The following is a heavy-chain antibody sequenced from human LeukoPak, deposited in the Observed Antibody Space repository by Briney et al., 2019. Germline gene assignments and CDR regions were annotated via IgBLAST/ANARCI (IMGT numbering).Heavy chain of an antibody. J-gene: IGHJ4*02. CDR2: IYYSGST. Sequence: SETLSLTCTVSGGSINSYYWNWIRQPPGKGLEWIGYIYYSGSTNYNPSLKSRVTISVDTSKNQFSLKLSSVTAADTAVYYCARAPAAVVPKKYYFDYWGQGTLVTVSS. CDR3: ARAPAAVVPKKYYFDY. V-gene: IGHV4-59*01. CDR1: GGSINSYY. D-gene: IGHD2-21*01.